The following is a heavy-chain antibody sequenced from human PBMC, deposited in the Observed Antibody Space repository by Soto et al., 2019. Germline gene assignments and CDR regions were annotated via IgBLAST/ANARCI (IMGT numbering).Heavy chain of an antibody. D-gene: IGHD3-10*01. Sequence: QVQLQESGPGLVKPSETLSLTCTVSGGSISSYYWSWIRQPPGKGLEGIGYIHYSGSTKYNPSLKSRVTLSVDTSKNQFYLKLSSVTAADTAVYYCARDRGGVASNWFDPWGQGTLVTVSS. CDR1: GGSISSYY. CDR2: IHYSGST. J-gene: IGHJ5*02. V-gene: IGHV4-59*01. CDR3: ARDRGGVASNWFDP.